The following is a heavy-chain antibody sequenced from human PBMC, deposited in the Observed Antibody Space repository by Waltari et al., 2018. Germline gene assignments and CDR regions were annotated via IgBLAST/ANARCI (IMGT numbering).Heavy chain of an antibody. D-gene: IGHD3-10*01. CDR3: AREIIKTVAPYGMDV. V-gene: IGHV3-53*01. CDR1: GFTVSRNS. CDR2: IYSGGST. J-gene: IGHJ6*02. Sequence: EVQLVESGGGLIQPGGSLRLSCAASGFTVSRNSMRWVRQAPGKGLEWVSVIYSGGSTYYADSVKGRFTISRDNAKNTLYLQMNSLRAEDTAVYYCAREIIKTVAPYGMDVWGQGTTVTVSS.